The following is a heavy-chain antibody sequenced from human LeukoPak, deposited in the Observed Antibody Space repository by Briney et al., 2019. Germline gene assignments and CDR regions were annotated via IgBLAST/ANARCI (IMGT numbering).Heavy chain of an antibody. J-gene: IGHJ3*02. CDR1: GFTFNTYA. CDR2: ISGAGGGT. D-gene: IGHD1-14*01. Sequence: GGSLRLSCAASGFTFNTYAMTWVRQAPGKGLEWVSAISGAGGGTYYADSVKGGLAISRDKSKNTLSLQMNSLRAEDTAVYYCARESEPAGLAFDIWGQGTMVTVSS. CDR3: ARESEPAGLAFDI. V-gene: IGHV3-23*01.